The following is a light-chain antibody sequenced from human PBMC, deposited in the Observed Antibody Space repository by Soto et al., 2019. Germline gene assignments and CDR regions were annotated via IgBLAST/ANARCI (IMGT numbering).Light chain of an antibody. CDR2: GAS. J-gene: IGKJ3*01. CDR3: QQYGSSPRFT. V-gene: IGKV3-20*01. CDR1: QSVSSSY. Sequence: EIVLTQSPGTLSLSPGERATLSCRASQSVSSSYLAWYQQKPGQAPRLLIYGASSRATGIPDRFSGSGSGTDFTLTISRLEPEDVAVDYCQQYGSSPRFTFGPGTKVDIK.